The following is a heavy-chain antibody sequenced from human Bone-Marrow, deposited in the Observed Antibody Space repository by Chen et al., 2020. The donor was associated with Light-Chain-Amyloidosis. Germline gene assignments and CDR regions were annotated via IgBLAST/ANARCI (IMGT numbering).Heavy chain of an antibody. CDR2: INNDGSGT. CDR1: GFTFTTYW. J-gene: IGHJ3*01. D-gene: IGHD3-9*01. V-gene: IGHV3-74*01. CDR3: ARGGLDHAFDV. Sequence: EVQLVESGGGLVQPGGSLRRSCSASGFTFTTYWMHWVRQAPGRGLVWVSRINNDGSGTLYADSLKGRFTVSRDNARNTLYLQMNSLGAEDTAVYYCARGGLDHAFDVWGQGTRVTVSS.